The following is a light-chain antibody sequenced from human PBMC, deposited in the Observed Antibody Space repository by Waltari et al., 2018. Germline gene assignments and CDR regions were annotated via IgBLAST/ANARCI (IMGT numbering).Light chain of an antibody. Sequence: DTQMTQSPSTLSASVGAQVTITFRASQPISTWLAWYQQKPGKAPKVLIYDASNLESGVPSRFSGSGSGTEFTLTISSLQPDDFATYYCQQYNGYPITFGQGTRLEIK. CDR3: QQYNGYPIT. V-gene: IGKV1-5*01. CDR1: QPISTW. J-gene: IGKJ5*01. CDR2: DAS.